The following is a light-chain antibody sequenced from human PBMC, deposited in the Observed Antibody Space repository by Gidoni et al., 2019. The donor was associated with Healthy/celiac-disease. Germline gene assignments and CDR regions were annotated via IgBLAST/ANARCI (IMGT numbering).Light chain of an antibody. V-gene: IGLV1-44*01. J-gene: IGLJ2*01. Sequence: QSVLTQPPSASGPPGQRVTISCSGSSSNIGSNNVNWYQQLPGTAPKLLIYSNNQRPSGVPDRFSGSKSGTSASLAIRGLQSEDEADYYCAAWDDSLNGSVVFGGGTKLTVL. CDR3: AAWDDSLNGSVV. CDR1: SSNIGSNN. CDR2: SNN.